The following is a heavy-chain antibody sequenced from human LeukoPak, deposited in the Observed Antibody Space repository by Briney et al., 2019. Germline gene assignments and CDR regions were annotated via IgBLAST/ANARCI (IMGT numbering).Heavy chain of an antibody. J-gene: IGHJ6*02. D-gene: IGHD1-26*01. CDR1: GFTFKDYG. V-gene: IGHV3-23*05. CDR3: ASDSGSYQKQIYYYYYGMDV. Sequence: GGSLTLSCVTSGFTFKDYGMTWVRQPPGKGLEWVSTIDANGINTHYADSVKGRFTISRDNFRTAVYLQMNTLRAEDTAVYYCASDSGSYQKQIYYYYYGMDVWGQGTTVTVSS. CDR2: IDANGINT.